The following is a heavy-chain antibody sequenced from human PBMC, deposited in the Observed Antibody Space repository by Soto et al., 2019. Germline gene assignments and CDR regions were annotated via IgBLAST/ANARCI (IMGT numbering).Heavy chain of an antibody. D-gene: IGHD6-13*01. Sequence: ASVKVSCKASGYTFTSYGIIWVRQAPGQGLEWMGRITAYDGDTNYAQKFQDRVSMTTDISTRTAFMELRSLRSDDTAVYYCARDGEYSSSYFDYWGQGTLVTVSS. CDR1: GYTFTSYG. J-gene: IGHJ4*02. V-gene: IGHV1-18*01. CDR2: ITAYDGDT. CDR3: ARDGEYSSSYFDY.